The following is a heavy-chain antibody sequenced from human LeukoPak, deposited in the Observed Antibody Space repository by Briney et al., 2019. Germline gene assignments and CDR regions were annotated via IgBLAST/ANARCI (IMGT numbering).Heavy chain of an antibody. J-gene: IGHJ4*02. CDR3: ARDWDPVALGL. CDR1: GGSISSGGYY. D-gene: IGHD1-26*01. V-gene: IGHV4-31*03. Sequence: SETLSLTCTVSGGSISSGGYYWSWIRQHPGKGLEWIGYIYYSGSTYYNPSLKSRVTISVDTSKNQFPLKLSSVTAADTAVYYCARDWDPVALGLWGQGTLVTVPS. CDR2: IYYSGST.